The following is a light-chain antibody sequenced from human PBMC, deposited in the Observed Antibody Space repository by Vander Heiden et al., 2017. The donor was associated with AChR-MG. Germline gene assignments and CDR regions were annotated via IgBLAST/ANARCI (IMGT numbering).Light chain of an antibody. V-gene: IGKV2-28*01. Sequence: DIVMTQSPLSLPVTPGEPASISCRSSQSLLHSDGYNYLDWYLQKPGQSPQLLIYLGSNRASGVPDRFSGSGSGTDFTLKISRVEAEDVAVYYCRQALHTPDTFGQGTKLEIK. CDR2: LGS. CDR3: RQALHTPDT. J-gene: IGKJ2*01. CDR1: QSLLHSDGYNY.